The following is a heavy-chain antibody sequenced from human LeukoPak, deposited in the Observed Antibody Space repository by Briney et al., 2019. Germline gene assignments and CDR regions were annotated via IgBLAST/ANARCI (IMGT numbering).Heavy chain of an antibody. CDR1: GFTFSSYG. V-gene: IGHV3-30*02. D-gene: IGHD3-10*01. J-gene: IGHJ6*03. CDR2: IRYDGSNK. Sequence: PGGSLRLSCAASGFTFSSYGMHWVRQAPGKGPEWVAFIRYDGSNKYYADSVKGRFTISRDNSKNTLYLQMNSLRAEDTAVYYCAKDRKRSAITMIRGVKAYFYNYMDVWGKGTTVTISS. CDR3: AKDRKRSAITMIRGVKAYFYNYMDV.